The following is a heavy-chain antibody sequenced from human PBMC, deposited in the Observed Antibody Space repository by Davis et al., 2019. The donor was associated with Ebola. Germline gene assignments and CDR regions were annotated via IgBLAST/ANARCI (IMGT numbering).Heavy chain of an antibody. CDR2: VYADDSDT. CDR1: GYSFTSYW. J-gene: IGHJ6*02. Sequence: GESLKISCKGSGYSFTSYWIGWVRQMPGKGLEWMGTVYADDSDTRYSPSFQGQVTISADKSINTAYLQWSSLKASDTAIYYCARHITIFGVALWDGMDVWGQGTTVIVSS. D-gene: IGHD3-3*01. CDR3: ARHITIFGVALWDGMDV. V-gene: IGHV5-51*01.